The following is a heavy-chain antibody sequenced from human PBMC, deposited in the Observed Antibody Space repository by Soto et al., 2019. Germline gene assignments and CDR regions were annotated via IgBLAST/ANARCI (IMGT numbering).Heavy chain of an antibody. CDR1: GFTSWDYD. V-gene: IGHV3-11*01. D-gene: IGHD2-2*02. J-gene: IGHJ3*02. CDR3: VREGRSSTSCNTGCAFDI. Sequence: GGSLRLSCAASGFTSWDYDMSWIRQAPGKGLEWVSYISRSGNTMYYGDYVKGRFTISRHNAENSVFLQMISLRAEDTAVYYCVREGRSSTSCNTGCAFDIWGQGTMVTVSS. CDR2: ISRSGNTM.